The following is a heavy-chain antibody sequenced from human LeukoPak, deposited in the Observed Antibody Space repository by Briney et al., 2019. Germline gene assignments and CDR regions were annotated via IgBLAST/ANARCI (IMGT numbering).Heavy chain of an antibody. CDR1: GFTFSSYS. D-gene: IGHD6-25*01. CDR3: AREALLSGAFDI. CDR2: ISSSSSTI. Sequence: GGSLRLSCAASGFTFSSYSMNWVRQAPGKGLEWVSSISSSSSTIYYADSVKGRFTISRDNAKNSLYLQMNSLRAEDTAVYYCAREALLSGAFDIWGQGTMVTVSS. J-gene: IGHJ3*02. V-gene: IGHV3-48*01.